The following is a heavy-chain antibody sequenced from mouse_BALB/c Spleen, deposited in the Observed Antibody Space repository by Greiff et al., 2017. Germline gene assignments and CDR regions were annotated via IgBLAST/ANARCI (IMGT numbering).Heavy chain of an antibody. J-gene: IGHJ2*01. CDR2: ISYSGST. V-gene: IGHV3-2*02. D-gene: IGHD1-1*01. CDR3: ARAGITTVVAPFDY. CDR1: GYSITSDYA. Sequence: VQLQQSGPGLVKPSQSLSLTCTVTGYSITSDYAWNWIRQFPGNKLEWMGYISYSGSTSYNPSLKSRISITRDTSKNQFFLQLNSVTTEDTATYYCARAGITTVVAPFDYWGQGTTLTVSS.